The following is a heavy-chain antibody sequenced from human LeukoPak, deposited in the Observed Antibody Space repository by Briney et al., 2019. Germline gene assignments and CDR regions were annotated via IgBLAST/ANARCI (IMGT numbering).Heavy chain of an antibody. V-gene: IGHV3-66*01. CDR1: GFTVSSNY. CDR2: LYSGGSI. CDR3: TREGLDP. Sequence: GGSLRLSCAASGFTVSSNYMNWVRQAPGKGLEWVSALYSGGSIYYADSVKGRFTISRDNAKNTVYLQMDSLRAEDTAVYYCTREGLDPWGQGTLVTVSS. J-gene: IGHJ5*02.